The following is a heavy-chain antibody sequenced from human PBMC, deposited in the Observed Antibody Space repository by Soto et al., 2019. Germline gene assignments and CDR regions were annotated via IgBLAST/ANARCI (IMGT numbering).Heavy chain of an antibody. CDR2: ISAYNGNT. Sequence: ASVKVSCKASGYTFTSYGISWVRQAPGQGLEWMGWISAYNGNTNYAQKLQGRVTMTTDTSTSTAYMELRSLRSDDTAVYSCARDPGDRIVLRAYYFDYWGQGTLVTVSS. CDR1: GYTFTSYG. J-gene: IGHJ4*02. CDR3: ARDPGDRIVLRAYYFDY. V-gene: IGHV1-18*01. D-gene: IGHD3-22*01.